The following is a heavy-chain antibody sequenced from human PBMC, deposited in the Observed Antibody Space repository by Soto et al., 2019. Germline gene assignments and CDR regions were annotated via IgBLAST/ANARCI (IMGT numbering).Heavy chain of an antibody. CDR3: AKDRGMPMIVVVITRDLDY. CDR2: ISGSGGST. J-gene: IGHJ4*02. D-gene: IGHD3-22*01. Sequence: GGSLRLSCAASGFTFSSYAMSWVRQAPGKGLEWVSAISGSGGSTYYADSVKGRFTISRDNSKNTLYLQMNSLRAEDTAVYYCAKDRGMPMIVVVITRDLDYWGQGTLVTVSS. V-gene: IGHV3-23*01. CDR1: GFTFSSYA.